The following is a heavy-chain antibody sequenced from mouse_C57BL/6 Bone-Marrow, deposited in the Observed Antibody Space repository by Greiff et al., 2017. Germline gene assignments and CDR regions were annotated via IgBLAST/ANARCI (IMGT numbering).Heavy chain of an antibody. J-gene: IGHJ4*01. CDR2: ILPGSGST. D-gene: IGHD1-1*01. CDR3: ARSPQIYYCGRRYDIDY. Sequence: QVQLQQSGAELVKPGASVKLSCKASGYTFTGYWIEWVKQRPGHGLEWIGEILPGSGSTNYNEKFKGKATLTADTSSNTAYLQLSSLTTEDSAFYYCARSPQIYYCGRRYDIDYWGQGTTVTVSS. CDR1: GYTFTGYW. V-gene: IGHV1-9*01.